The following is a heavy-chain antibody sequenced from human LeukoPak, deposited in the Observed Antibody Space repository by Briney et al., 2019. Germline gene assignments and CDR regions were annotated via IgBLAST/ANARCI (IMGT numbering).Heavy chain of an antibody. CDR1: GYTFTSYY. D-gene: IGHD6-13*01. Sequence: ASVKVSCKASGYTFTSYYMHWVRQAPGQGLEWMGIINPSGGSTSYAQKFQGRVTMTSDMSTRTVYMELSSLRTEDTAVYYCARDRAIYSSSWYGPFDYWGQGTLVTVSS. J-gene: IGHJ4*02. CDR2: INPSGGST. CDR3: ARDRAIYSSSWYGPFDY. V-gene: IGHV1-46*01.